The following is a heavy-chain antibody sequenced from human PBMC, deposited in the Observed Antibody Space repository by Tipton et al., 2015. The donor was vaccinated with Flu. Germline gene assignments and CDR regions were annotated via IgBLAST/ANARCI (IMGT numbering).Heavy chain of an antibody. J-gene: IGHJ4*02. CDR1: GFIFSDYA. CDR2: ISSDGGTT. Sequence: SLRLSCAASGFIFSDYAMHWVRRAPGKGFEYVSVISSDGGTTCYVDSVKDRFTISRDESKNTLYLQMDSLRTEDMAIYYCVREFYYGSGTPSLSFDHWGQGILVTVSS. V-gene: IGHV3-64*02. CDR3: VREFYYGSGTPSLSFDH. D-gene: IGHD3-10*01.